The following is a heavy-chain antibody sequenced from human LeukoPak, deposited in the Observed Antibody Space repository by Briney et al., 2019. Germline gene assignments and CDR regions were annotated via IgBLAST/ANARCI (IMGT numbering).Heavy chain of an antibody. Sequence: ASVKVSCKASGYTFSIYGISWVRQAPGQGLEWMGWISVYNDNTNYAQKIQGRVTLTADTSTSTAYMELRSLRSDDTAVYYCARVYSSGPFDAFDIWGQGTMVTVSS. D-gene: IGHD3-22*01. CDR2: ISVYNDNT. CDR3: ARVYSSGPFDAFDI. CDR1: GYTFSIYG. J-gene: IGHJ3*02. V-gene: IGHV1-18*01.